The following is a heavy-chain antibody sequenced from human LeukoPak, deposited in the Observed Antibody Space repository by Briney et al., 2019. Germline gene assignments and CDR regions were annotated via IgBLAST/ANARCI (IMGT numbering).Heavy chain of an antibody. CDR1: GFSFSSYE. Sequence: GGSLRLSCAASGFSFSSYEMNWVRQAPGKGLEWVAFILYDGNNKYYTDSVKGRFTISRDNSKNTLYVLMNSLRPEDTAVYYCAIAPITIFGVADTLVPYWGQGTLVTVSS. CDR2: ILYDGNNK. CDR3: AIAPITIFGVADTLVPY. D-gene: IGHD3-3*01. J-gene: IGHJ4*02. V-gene: IGHV3-30*02.